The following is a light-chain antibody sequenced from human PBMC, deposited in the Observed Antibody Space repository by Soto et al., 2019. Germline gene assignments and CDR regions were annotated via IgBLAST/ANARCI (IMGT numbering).Light chain of an antibody. Sequence: EIVLTQSPATLSLSPGERATLSCRASQSISSQLAWYQQKPGQAPRLLIYDASNRATGIPARFSGSGSGTDFTLTISSLEAEDFAVYYCQQRSNWTPLTFGGGTKVEIK. J-gene: IGKJ4*01. CDR2: DAS. V-gene: IGKV3-11*01. CDR3: QQRSNWTPLT. CDR1: QSISSQ.